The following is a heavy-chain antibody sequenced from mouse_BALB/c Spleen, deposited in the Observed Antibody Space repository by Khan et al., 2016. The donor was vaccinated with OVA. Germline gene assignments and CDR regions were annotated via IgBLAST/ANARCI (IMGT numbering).Heavy chain of an antibody. V-gene: IGHV1-4*01. J-gene: IGHJ4*01. CDR3: ARHTTEYALDY. Sequence: VHLQQSGAELARPGASVKMSCKASGYTFTSYTMHWVKQRPGQGLEWIGYINPRSGYTQYNQKLNDKATLTADISSSTAYMQLSSMTSEDYAVYYCARHTTEYALDYWGQGTSVTVSA. D-gene: IGHD2-12*01. CDR2: INPRSGYT. CDR1: GYTFTSYT.